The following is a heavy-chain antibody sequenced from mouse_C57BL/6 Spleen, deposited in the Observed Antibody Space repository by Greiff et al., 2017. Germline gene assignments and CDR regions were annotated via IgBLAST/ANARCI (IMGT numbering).Heavy chain of an antibody. CDR3: ARHEESPYYNGSRDYAMDY. CDR2: FYPGSGSI. CDR1: GYTFTEYT. J-gene: IGHJ4*01. D-gene: IGHD1-1*01. Sequence: QVQLQQSGAELVKPGASVKLSCKASGYTFTEYTIHWVKQRSGQGLEWIGWFYPGSGSIKYNEKFKDKATLTADKSSSTVYMELSRLTSEDSAVYFCARHEESPYYNGSRDYAMDYGGQGTSVTVSS. V-gene: IGHV1-62-2*01.